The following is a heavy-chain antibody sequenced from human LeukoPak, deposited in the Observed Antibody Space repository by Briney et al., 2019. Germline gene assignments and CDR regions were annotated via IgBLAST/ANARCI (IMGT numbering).Heavy chain of an antibody. CDR1: GYTLTELS. D-gene: IGHD6-19*01. J-gene: IGHJ4*02. V-gene: IGHV1-24*01. Sequence: WASVKVSCKVSGYTLTELSMHWVRQAPGKGLEWMGGFDPEDGETIYAQKFQGRVTMTEDTSTDTAYMELSSLRSEDTAVYYCATRSVAVAGPGKYRFDYWGQGTLVTVSS. CDR3: ATRSVAVAGPGKYRFDY. CDR2: FDPEDGET.